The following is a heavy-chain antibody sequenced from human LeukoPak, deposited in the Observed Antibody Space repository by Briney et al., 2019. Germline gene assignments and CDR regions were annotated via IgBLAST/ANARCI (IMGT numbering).Heavy chain of an antibody. CDR1: GYTFTSYG. D-gene: IGHD6-13*01. Sequence: ASVKVSCKASGYTFTSYGISWVRQAPGQGLEWMGWISAYNGNTDYAQKLQGRVTMTIDTSTSTDTSTSTAYMELRSLRAEDTAVYYCAKDRPEGYFDYWGQGTLVTVAS. CDR3: AKDRPEGYFDY. V-gene: IGHV1-18*01. CDR2: ISAYNGNT. J-gene: IGHJ4*02.